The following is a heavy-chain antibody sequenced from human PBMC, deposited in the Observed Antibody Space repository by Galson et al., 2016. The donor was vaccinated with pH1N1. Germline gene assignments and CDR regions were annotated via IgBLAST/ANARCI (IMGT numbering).Heavy chain of an antibody. Sequence: ETLSLTCAVSGYSVSSGSSWGWIRQTPGKGLEYIATMSHTGTTYYNPSLKSRVIISVDTSKNQSSLKLNPLTAADSAVYYGARQAYDICWFFGGFDIWGQGTMVTVSS. CDR3: ARQAYDICWFFGGFDI. CDR2: MSHTGTT. CDR1: GYSVSSGSS. D-gene: IGHD3-3*01. V-gene: IGHV4-38-2*01. J-gene: IGHJ3*02.